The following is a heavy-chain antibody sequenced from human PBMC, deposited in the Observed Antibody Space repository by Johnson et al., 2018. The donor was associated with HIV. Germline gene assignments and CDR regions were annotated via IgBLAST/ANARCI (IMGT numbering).Heavy chain of an antibody. Sequence: MMLVESGGGLVQPGGSLRLSCAASGFIFRSYDMHWVRQTAGKGLEWVSAIGKVSDTYYSDSVKGRFSMSRENVKNSLYLQMNSLRAEDTAVYYCARGTSYDTMAAYAFDIWGQGTMVTVSS. V-gene: IGHV3-13*01. D-gene: IGHD3-22*01. CDR3: ARGTSYDTMAAYAFDI. CDR1: GFIFRSYD. J-gene: IGHJ3*02. CDR2: IGKVSDT.